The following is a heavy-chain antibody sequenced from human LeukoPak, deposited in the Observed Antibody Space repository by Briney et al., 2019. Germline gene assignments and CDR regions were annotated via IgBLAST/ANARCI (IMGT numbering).Heavy chain of an antibody. J-gene: IGHJ4*02. D-gene: IGHD6-13*01. CDR3: ARWAGSTSWYYLDY. CDR1: GGSISSSNW. Sequence: SGTLSLTCAVSGGSISSSNWWSWVRQPPGRGLEWIGEIYHSGSTSYNPSLKSRVTISVDKSKNQFSLNLTSVTAADTAVYYCARWAGSTSWYYLDYWGQGTLVTVSS. CDR2: IYHSGST. V-gene: IGHV4-4*02.